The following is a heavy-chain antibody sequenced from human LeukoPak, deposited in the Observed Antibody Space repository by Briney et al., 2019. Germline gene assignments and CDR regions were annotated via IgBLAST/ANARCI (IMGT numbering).Heavy chain of an antibody. CDR1: GFTVSSNY. J-gene: IGHJ6*03. CDR2: ISGTGGST. D-gene: IGHD6-13*01. CDR3: AKVPRYGYSSSWDYYYMDV. V-gene: IGHV3-23*01. Sequence: QPGGSLRLSCAASGFTVSSNYMSWVRQAPGKGLEWVSAISGTGGSTYYADSVKGRFTISRDNSKNTLYLQMNSLRAEDTAIYYCAKVPRYGYSSSWDYYYMDVWGKGTAVTVSS.